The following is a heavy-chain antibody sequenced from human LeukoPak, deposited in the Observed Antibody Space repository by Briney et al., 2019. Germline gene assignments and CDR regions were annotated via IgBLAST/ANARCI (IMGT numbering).Heavy chain of an antibody. CDR1: GYTFTGYY. J-gene: IGHJ3*02. V-gene: IGHV1-2*04. CDR3: ARDIVATSGAFDI. Sequence: GASVKVSCKASGYTFTGYYMHWVRQAPGQGLEWMGWINPNSGGTNYAQKFQGWVTMTRDTSISTAYMELGRLRSDDTAVYYCARDIVATSGAFDIWGQGTMVTVSS. CDR2: INPNSGGT. D-gene: IGHD5-12*01.